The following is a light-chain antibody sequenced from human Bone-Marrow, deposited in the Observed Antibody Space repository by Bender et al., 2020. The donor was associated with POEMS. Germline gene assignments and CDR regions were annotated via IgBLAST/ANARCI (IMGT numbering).Light chain of an antibody. CDR3: CSYRSSVTYV. CDR2: DVS. J-gene: IGLJ1*01. V-gene: IGLV2-14*02. Sequence: QSALTQPASVSGSPGQSITISCTGTSSDVGSYYVVSWYQQHPGKAPKLMIYDVSARPSGVSDRFSGSKSGNTASLTISGLQTEDEADYYCCSYRSSVTYVFGTGTKVTVL. CDR1: SSDVGSYYV.